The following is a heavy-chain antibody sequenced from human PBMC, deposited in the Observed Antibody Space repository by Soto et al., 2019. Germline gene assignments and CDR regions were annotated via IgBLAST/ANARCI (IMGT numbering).Heavy chain of an antibody. CDR2: IIPIFGTA. Sequence: QVQLVQSGAEVQKPGSSVKVSCKASGGTFSSYAISWVRQAPGQGLEWMGGIIPIFGTANYAQKFQGRVTITADESTSTAYMELSSLRSEDTAVYYCATRTTVVPYYYYYYGMDVWGQGTTVTVSS. CDR1: GGTFSSYA. J-gene: IGHJ6*02. D-gene: IGHD4-17*01. CDR3: ATRTTVVPYYYYYYGMDV. V-gene: IGHV1-69*01.